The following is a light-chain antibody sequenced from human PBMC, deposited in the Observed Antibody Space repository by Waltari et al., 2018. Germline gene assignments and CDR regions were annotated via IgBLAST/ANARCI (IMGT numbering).Light chain of an antibody. CDR1: QGISSY. J-gene: IGKJ1*01. Sequence: AIRMTQSPSSFSASTGDRVTITCRASQGISSYLAWYQQKPGRVPKLWMSAASTLHSGVPSRFTGSGSGTDFTLTINCLQSDDFATYYCQQYYTYPRTFGQGTKVEIK. CDR3: QQYYTYPRT. CDR2: AAS. V-gene: IGKV1-8*01.